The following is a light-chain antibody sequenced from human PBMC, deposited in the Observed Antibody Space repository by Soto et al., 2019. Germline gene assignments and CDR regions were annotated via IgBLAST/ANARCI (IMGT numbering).Light chain of an antibody. V-gene: IGKV3-15*01. J-gene: IGKJ1*01. Sequence: EIVLTQSPGTLSLSPGERATLSRRASQSVSNNLAWYQQKRGQAPRLLMYGASTRATGIPARFSGSGSGTEFTLTISSLQSADFAVYFCQQYNNWARTFGQGTKVDIK. CDR1: QSVSNN. CDR2: GAS. CDR3: QQYNNWART.